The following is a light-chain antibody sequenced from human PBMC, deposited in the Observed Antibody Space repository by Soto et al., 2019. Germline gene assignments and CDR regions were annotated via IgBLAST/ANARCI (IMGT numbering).Light chain of an antibody. J-gene: IGKJ1*01. V-gene: IGKV1-5*01. CDR1: QSIRHY. CDR2: GAS. CDR3: QHHNSYSQT. Sequence: DIQMTQSPPTLSASVGDRVTITCRASQSIRHYLAWYQHMPGKAPKLLIYGASTLQSGVPSRFSGSGSGTKFTLTISSLQPDDFGTYFCQHHNSYSQTFGQGTKVEIK.